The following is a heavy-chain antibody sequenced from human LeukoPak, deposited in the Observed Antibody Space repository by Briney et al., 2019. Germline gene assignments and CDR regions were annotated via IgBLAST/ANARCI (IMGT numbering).Heavy chain of an antibody. CDR3: ARMGPYSSSSWYYYYYMDV. CDR1: GGSISSSSYY. V-gene: IGHV4-39*07. J-gene: IGHJ6*03. D-gene: IGHD6-6*01. CDR2: IYYSGST. Sequence: PSETLSLTCTVSGGSISSSSYYWGWIRQPPGKGLEWIGSIYYSGSTYYNPSLKSRVTISVDTSKNQFSPKLSSVTAADTAVYYCARMGPYSSSSWYYYYYMDVWGKGTTVTVSS.